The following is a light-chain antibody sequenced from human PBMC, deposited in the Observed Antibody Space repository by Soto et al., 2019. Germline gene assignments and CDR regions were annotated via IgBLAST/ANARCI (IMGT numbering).Light chain of an antibody. V-gene: IGKV3-15*01. CDR2: VAS. J-gene: IGKJ1*01. CDR3: QQYDKWPQT. Sequence: EIVMTQSPATLSVSPGERATLSCRASQSVGSSLAWYQQKPGQVPRLLIYVASTRATNIPARFSGSGSGTEFTLTISSLQSEDFAVYYCQQYDKWPQTFGQGTKVEIK. CDR1: QSVGSS.